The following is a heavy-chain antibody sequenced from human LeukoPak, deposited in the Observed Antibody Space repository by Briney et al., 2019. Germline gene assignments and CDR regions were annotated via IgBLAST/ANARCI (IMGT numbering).Heavy chain of an antibody. CDR2: MNPNSGNT. V-gene: IGHV1-8*02. CDR1: EYTFTDYY. J-gene: IGHJ5*01. D-gene: IGHD2-2*01. CDR3: ARERDIVVVGFWFDS. Sequence: ASVKVSCTASEYTFTDYYIHWVRQATGQGLEWMGWMNPNSGNTGYAQKFQGRVTMTRNTSISTAYMELSSLRSEDTAVYYCARERDIVVVGFWFDSWGQGTLVTVSS.